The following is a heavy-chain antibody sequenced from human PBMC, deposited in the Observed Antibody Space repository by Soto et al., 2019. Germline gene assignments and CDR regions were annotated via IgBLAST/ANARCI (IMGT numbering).Heavy chain of an antibody. CDR1: GFTLGSHR. V-gene: IGHV3-74*01. CDR3: ATVFDL. CDR2: IDTDGGGT. J-gene: IGHJ5*02. Sequence: DVQLVECGGGLVQPGGSLRVSCAASGFTLGSHRIHWVRQPPGKGLEWVSRIDTDGGGTSYADSVKGRFTISTDNAKNTVYLQMNGLRAEDTAVYYCATVFDLWGQGTLVTVSS.